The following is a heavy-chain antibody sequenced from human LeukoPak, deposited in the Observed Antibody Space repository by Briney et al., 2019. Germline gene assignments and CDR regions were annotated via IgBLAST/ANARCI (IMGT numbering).Heavy chain of an antibody. V-gene: IGHV3-15*01. J-gene: IGHJ4*02. CDR3: ARADLASFMTTTP. CDR1: AFTFSSYG. Sequence: PGGSLRLSCAASAFTFSSYGMNWVRQAPGKGLEWVGRIKSKSDGGTTDYPAPVKDRFTISRDDSKNTLYLQMNSLRAEDTAVYYCARADLASFMTTTPWGQGTLVTVSS. D-gene: IGHD4-17*01. CDR2: IKSKSDGGTT.